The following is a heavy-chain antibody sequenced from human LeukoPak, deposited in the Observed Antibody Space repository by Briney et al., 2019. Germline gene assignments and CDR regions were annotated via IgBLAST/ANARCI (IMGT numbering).Heavy chain of an antibody. Sequence: PSETLSLTCTVSGASISTYYWSWIRQPPGKGLEWIGYIYYSGSTNYNPSLKSRVTTSVDTSKNQFSLKLSSVTAADTAVYYCASADYYGSDYGMDVWGQGTTVTVSS. CDR2: IYYSGST. D-gene: IGHD3-10*01. CDR1: GASISTYY. CDR3: ASADYYGSDYGMDV. J-gene: IGHJ6*02. V-gene: IGHV4-59*01.